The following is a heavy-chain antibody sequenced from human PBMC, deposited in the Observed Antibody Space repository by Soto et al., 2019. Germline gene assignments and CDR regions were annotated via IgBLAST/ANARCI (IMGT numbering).Heavy chain of an antibody. Sequence: KPSETLSLTCTVSGGSISSSSYYWGWIRQPPGKGLEWIGSIYYSGSTYYNPSLKSRVTISVDTSKNQFSLKLSSVTAADTAVYYCAREVVGAIDNWFDPWGQGTLVTVSS. V-gene: IGHV4-39*02. CDR2: IYYSGST. J-gene: IGHJ5*02. CDR1: GGSISSSSYY. CDR3: AREVVGAIDNWFDP. D-gene: IGHD1-26*01.